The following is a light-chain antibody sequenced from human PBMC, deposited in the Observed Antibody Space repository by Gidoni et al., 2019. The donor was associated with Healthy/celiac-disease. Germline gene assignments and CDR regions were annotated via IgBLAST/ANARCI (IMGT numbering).Light chain of an antibody. J-gene: IGKJ3*01. CDR1: QSLLHSNGYYY. CDR3: MQALQTPL. Sequence: DIVMTQSPRSLPVTPGEPASISCRSSQSLLHSNGYYYLDWYLQKPGQSPQLLIYLGSNRASGVPDRFSGSGSGTDFTLKISRVEAEDVGVYYCMQALQTPLFVPXTKVDIK. V-gene: IGKV2-28*01. CDR2: LGS.